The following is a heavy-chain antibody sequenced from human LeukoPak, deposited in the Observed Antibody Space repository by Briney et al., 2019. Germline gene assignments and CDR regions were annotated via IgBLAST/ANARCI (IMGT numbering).Heavy chain of an antibody. D-gene: IGHD6-13*01. V-gene: IGHV3-48*03. CDR3: AREPYGSSWSYFDY. CDR1: GFTFSSYE. J-gene: IGHJ4*02. CDR2: ITSSAGTT. Sequence: AGGSLRLSCAAPGFTFSSYEMNWVRQAPGKGLESVSYITSSAGTTYYADSVKGRFTNSRDNAKNSLYLQMNSLRAEDTAVYYCAREPYGSSWSYFDYWGQGTLVTVSS.